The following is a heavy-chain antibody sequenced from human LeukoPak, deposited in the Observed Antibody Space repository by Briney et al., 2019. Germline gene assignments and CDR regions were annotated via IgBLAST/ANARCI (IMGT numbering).Heavy chain of an antibody. Sequence: PGGSLRLSCTASGFTFGDYAMSWFRQAPGKGLEWVGFIRSKAYGGTTEYAASVKGRFTISRDDSKSIAYLQMNSLKTEDTAVYYCTRGGDSYGTYENLDYWGQGTLVTVSS. D-gene: IGHD5-18*01. V-gene: IGHV3-49*03. CDR3: TRGGDSYGTYENLDY. CDR1: GFTFGDYA. CDR2: IRSKAYGGTT. J-gene: IGHJ4*02.